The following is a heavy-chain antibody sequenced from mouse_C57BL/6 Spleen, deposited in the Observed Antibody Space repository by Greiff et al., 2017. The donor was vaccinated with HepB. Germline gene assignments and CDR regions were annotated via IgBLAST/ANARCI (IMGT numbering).Heavy chain of an antibody. D-gene: IGHD2-4*01. CDR1: GFSLSTSGMG. CDR2: NYWDDDK. Sequence: QVTLKESGPGILQSSQTLSLTCSFSGFSLSTSGMGVSWIRQPSGKGLEWLAHNYWDDDKRYNPSLKSRLTISKDTSRNHVFLKITSVDTADTATYYCARRLIYDYDDAMDYWGQGTSVTVSS. CDR3: ARRLIYDYDDAMDY. J-gene: IGHJ4*01. V-gene: IGHV8-12*01.